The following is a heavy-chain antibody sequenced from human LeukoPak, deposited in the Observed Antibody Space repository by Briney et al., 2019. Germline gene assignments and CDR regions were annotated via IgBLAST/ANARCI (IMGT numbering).Heavy chain of an antibody. CDR2: IHNSGST. CDR3: VRDWEGYNFDI. Sequence: SETLSLTCTVSGGSFRSYYWRWIREPPGEGGEWIAYIHNSGSTNYNPYLKSRVTLSVDTSKNQLSLKLRSVTAADTAVYYCVRDWEGYNFDIWGQGTMVTVSS. J-gene: IGHJ3*02. CDR1: GGSFRSYY. D-gene: IGHD5-12*01. V-gene: IGHV4-59*01.